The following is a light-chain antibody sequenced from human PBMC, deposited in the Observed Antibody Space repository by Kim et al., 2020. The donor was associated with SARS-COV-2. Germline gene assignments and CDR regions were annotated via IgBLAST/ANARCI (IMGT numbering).Light chain of an antibody. CDR2: AAS. Sequence: SGSVGDRVTITCRASQDISNYLAWFQLKPGKAPKLLIYAASALQPGVPSRFSGSGAGTDFTLTVTSLQPEDVATYYCQKCDSAPWTFGQGTKLEI. CDR1: QDISNY. J-gene: IGKJ1*01. V-gene: IGKV1-27*01. CDR3: QKCDSAPWT.